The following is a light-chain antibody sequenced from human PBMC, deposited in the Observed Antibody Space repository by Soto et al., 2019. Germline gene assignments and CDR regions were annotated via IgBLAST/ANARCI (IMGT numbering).Light chain of an antibody. J-gene: IGKJ1*01. CDR3: HQFGYSPRT. CDR1: QTVNSDY. CDR2: ATS. Sequence: EIVLTQSPGTLSLSPGETATLSCRASQTVNSDYLAWFQQRPGQAPRLLIFATSRRATDSPDRFSGRGSGTDFTLAIRRLEPEGFAVYYCHQFGYSPRTCGQGTKVE. V-gene: IGKV3-20*01.